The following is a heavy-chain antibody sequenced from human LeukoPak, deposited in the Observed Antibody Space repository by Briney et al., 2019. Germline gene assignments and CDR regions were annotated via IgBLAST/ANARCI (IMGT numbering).Heavy chain of an antibody. J-gene: IGHJ4*02. CDR3: ARQGIVVPAFDY. CDR1: GGSISSYY. Sequence: SETLSLTCAVSGGSISSYYWSWIRQPPGKGLEWIGYIYYSGSTNYNPSLKSRVTISVDTSKNQFSLKLSSVTAADTAVYYCARQGIVVPAFDYWGQGTLVTVSS. D-gene: IGHD1-26*01. V-gene: IGHV4-59*08. CDR2: IYYSGST.